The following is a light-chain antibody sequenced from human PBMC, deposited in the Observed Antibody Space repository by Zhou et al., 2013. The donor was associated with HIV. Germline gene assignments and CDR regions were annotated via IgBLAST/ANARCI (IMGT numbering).Light chain of an antibody. V-gene: IGKV1-39*01. J-gene: IGKJ4*01. CDR3: QQSYGTPLT. Sequence: DIQMTQSPSSLSASVGDRVTITCRASQSINSYLNWYQQKPGTAPKLLIYGASSLQTGVPSRFSGSGSGTDFTLTISSLQPEDFATYYCQQSYGTPLTFGGGTKVE. CDR1: QSINSY. CDR2: GAS.